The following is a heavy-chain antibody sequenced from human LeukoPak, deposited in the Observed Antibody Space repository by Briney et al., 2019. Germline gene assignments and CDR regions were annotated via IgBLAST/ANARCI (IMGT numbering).Heavy chain of an antibody. CDR2: MYCSGSA. D-gene: IGHD6-19*01. V-gene: IGHV4-39*07. Sequence: SETLSLTCTVSGGTISSSSYYWGWIRQPPGKGLEWIGSMYCSGSAYYNSSLKSRVTISEDTSKIQFSLKLSSVTAADTAVYYCGGSGWSGGPFDNWGQGTLVTVSS. CDR1: GGTISSSSYY. CDR3: GGSGWSGGPFDN. J-gene: IGHJ4*02.